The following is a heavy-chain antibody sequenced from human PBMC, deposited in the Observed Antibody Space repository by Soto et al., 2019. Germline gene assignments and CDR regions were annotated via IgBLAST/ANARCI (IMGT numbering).Heavy chain of an antibody. J-gene: IGHJ6*02. V-gene: IGHV3-49*03. CDR2: IRSKAYGGTT. D-gene: IGHD1-26*01. CDR1: GFTFGDYA. CDR3: TRDRWYCGSYYRSYYYYGMDV. Sequence: GGSLRLSCTASGFTFGDYALSWFRQAPGKGLEWVGFIRSKAYGGTTEYAASVKGRFTISRDDSKSIAYLQMNSLKTEDTAVYYCTRDRWYCGSYYRSYYYYGMDVWGQGTTVTVSS.